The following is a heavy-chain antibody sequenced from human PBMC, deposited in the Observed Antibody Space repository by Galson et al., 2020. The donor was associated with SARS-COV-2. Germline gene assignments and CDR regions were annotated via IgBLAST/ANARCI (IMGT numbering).Heavy chain of an antibody. CDR2: ISYDGSNK. J-gene: IGHJ4*02. Sequence: GGSLRLSCAASGFTFSSYAMHWVRQAPGKGMEWVAVISYDGSNKYYADSVKGRFTISRDNSKNTLYLQMNSLRAEDTAVYYCARDLVDTAMAPYFDYWGQGTLVTVSS. V-gene: IGHV3-30*04. CDR1: GFTFSSYA. CDR3: ARDLVDTAMAPYFDY. D-gene: IGHD5-18*01.